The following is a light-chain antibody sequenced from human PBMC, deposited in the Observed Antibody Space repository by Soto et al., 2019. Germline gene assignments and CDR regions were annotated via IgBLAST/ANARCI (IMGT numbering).Light chain of an antibody. CDR3: QSYDRSLSGEDI. CDR2: GNS. V-gene: IGLV1-40*01. CDR1: SSNIGAGHE. Sequence: QSVLTQPPSVCVGPGLRATTSRTGRSSNIGAGHEVHWYQHLPGTAPKLLIYGNSTRPPGVPDRLSGTKSGTSASLANTRLQAEHQSDYYCQSYDRSLSGEDIFGTGTSVTVL. J-gene: IGLJ1*01.